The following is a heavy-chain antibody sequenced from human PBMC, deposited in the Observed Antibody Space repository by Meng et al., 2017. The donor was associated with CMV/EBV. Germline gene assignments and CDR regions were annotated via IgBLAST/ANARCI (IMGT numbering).Heavy chain of an antibody. CDR2: INPNSGGT. Sequence: ASVKVSCKASGYTFTGYYMHWVRQAPGQGLEWMGWINPNSGGTNYAQKFQGGVTMTRDTSISTAYMELSRLRSDDTAVYYCAREFRVARTGGYHSYGMDVWGQGTTVTVSS. J-gene: IGHJ6*02. D-gene: IGHD2-8*02. CDR1: GYTFTGYY. V-gene: IGHV1-2*02. CDR3: AREFRVARTGGYHSYGMDV.